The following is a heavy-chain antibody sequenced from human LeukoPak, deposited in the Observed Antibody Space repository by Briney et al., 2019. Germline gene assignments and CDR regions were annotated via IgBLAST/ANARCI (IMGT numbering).Heavy chain of an antibody. CDR2: INHSGST. CDR3: ARSIAAAGTENRGDAFDI. V-gene: IGHV4-34*01. J-gene: IGHJ3*02. CDR1: GGSFSGYY. Sequence: PSETLSLTCAVYGGSFSGYYWSWIRQPPGKGLEWIGEINHSGSTNYNPSLKSRVTISVDTSKNQFSLKLSSVTAADTAVYYCARSIAAAGTENRGDAFDIWGQGTMVTVSS. D-gene: IGHD6-13*01.